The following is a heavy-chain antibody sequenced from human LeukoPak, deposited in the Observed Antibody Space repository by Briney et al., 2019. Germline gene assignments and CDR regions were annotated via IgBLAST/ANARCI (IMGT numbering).Heavy chain of an antibody. CDR3: ARGNDYYYMDV. V-gene: IGHV4-59*11. CDR2: IYYSRST. CDR1: GGSISSHY. J-gene: IGHJ6*03. Sequence: SETLSLTCTVSGGSISSHYWSWIRQPPGKGLEWIGYIYYSRSTNYNPSLKSRVTISVDTSKNQFSLKLSSVTAADTAVYYCARGNDYYYMDVWGKGTTVTVPS. D-gene: IGHD4-11*01.